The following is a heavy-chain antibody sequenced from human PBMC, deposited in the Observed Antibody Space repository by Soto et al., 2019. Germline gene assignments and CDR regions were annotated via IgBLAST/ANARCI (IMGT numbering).Heavy chain of an antibody. J-gene: IGHJ3*02. CDR2: INPNIGGT. Sequence: ASVKVSCKASGYTFTGYYMHWVRQAPGQGLEWMGRINPNIGGTNYAQKFQGRVTMTRDTSTSTAYMELSSLRSEDTAVYYCARGGTRDAFDIWGQGTMVTVSS. CDR1: GYTFTGYY. CDR3: ARGGTRDAFDI. D-gene: IGHD1-1*01. V-gene: IGHV1-2*02.